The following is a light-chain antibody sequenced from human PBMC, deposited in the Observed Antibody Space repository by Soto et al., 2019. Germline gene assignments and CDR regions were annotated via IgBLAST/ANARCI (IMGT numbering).Light chain of an antibody. V-gene: IGLV2-11*01. CDR1: SSDVGGYNY. CDR3: CSYAGSYTFVV. J-gene: IGLJ2*01. CDR2: DVS. Sequence: QSAPTQPRSVSGSPGQSVTISFTGTSSDVGGYNYVSWYQQHPGKAPKLMIYDVSKRPSGVPDRCSGSKSGNTASLTISGLQAEDEADYYCCSYAGSYTFVVFGGGTKLTVL.